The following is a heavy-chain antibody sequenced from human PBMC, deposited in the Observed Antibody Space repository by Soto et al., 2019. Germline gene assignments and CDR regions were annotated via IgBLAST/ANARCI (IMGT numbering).Heavy chain of an antibody. CDR2: ISSSSSYI. D-gene: IGHD6-19*01. CDR3: ARGIAVAGNLDY. V-gene: IGHV3-21*01. CDR1: GFTFSSYS. Sequence: EVQLVESGGGLVKPGGSLRLSCAASGFTFSSYSMNWVRQAPGKGLEWVSSISSSSSYIYYVDSVKGRFTISRDNAKNSLYLQMNSLRAEDTAVYYCARGIAVAGNLDYWGQGTLVTVSS. J-gene: IGHJ4*02.